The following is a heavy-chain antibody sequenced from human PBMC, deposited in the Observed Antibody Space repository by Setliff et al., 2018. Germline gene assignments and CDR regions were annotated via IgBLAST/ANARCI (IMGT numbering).Heavy chain of an antibody. CDR3: TVYNTGSSKDHY. D-gene: IGHD2-8*02. V-gene: IGHV4-34*01. CDR2: INHSGST. CDR1: GGSFSTYY. Sequence: SETLSLTCAVNGGSFSTYYRIWIRQPPGKGLEWIGEINHSGSTNYNPSLKSRVTISVDTSKNQYPLKLSSVTAAATALYYCTVYNTGSSKDHYWGQGTPVTVSS. J-gene: IGHJ4*02.